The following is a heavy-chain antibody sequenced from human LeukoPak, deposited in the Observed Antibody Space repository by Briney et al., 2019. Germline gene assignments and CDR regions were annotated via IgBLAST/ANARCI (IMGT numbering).Heavy chain of an antibody. CDR3: ARGYPWGNWFDP. V-gene: IGHV4-30-2*01. CDR1: GGSISSGGYS. J-gene: IGHJ5*02. D-gene: IGHD7-27*01. CDR2: IYHSGST. Sequence: SQTLSLTCAVSGGSISSGGYSWSWIRQPPGKGLEWIGYIYHSGSTYYNPSLKSRVTISVDRSKNQFSLKLSSVTAADTAVYYCARGYPWGNWFDPWGQGTLVTVSS.